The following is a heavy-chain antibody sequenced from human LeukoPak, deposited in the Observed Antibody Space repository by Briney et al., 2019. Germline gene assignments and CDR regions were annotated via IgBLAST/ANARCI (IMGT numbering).Heavy chain of an antibody. CDR1: GFTVSSIY. Sequence: PGGSLRLSCAVSGFTVSSIYMTWVRQAPGKGLEWVSSIYSDGNTYYADSVKGRFTLSRDSSRYTLYLQMNDLRVEDTAVYYCAGDTHSSSWYDHWGQGTLVTVSS. V-gene: IGHV3-53*01. CDR3: AGDTHSSSWYDH. J-gene: IGHJ5*02. CDR2: IYSDGNT. D-gene: IGHD6-19*01.